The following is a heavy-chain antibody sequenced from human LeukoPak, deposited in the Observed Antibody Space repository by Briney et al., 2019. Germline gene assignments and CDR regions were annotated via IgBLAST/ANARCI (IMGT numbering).Heavy chain of an antibody. CDR1: GGSFSGYY. J-gene: IGHJ6*03. V-gene: IGHV4-34*01. D-gene: IGHD3-10*01. CDR3: ARGIRDTAEYYLDV. CDR2: INHSGST. Sequence: SETLSLTCAVYGGSFSGYYWSWIRQPPGKGLEWIGEINHSGSTNYNPSLKSRVTISVDTSKNQFSLKLSSVTAADTAVYYCARGIRDTAEYYLDVWGKGTTVTVSS.